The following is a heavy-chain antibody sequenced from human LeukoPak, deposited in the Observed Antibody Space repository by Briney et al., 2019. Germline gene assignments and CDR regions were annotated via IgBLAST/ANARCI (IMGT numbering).Heavy chain of an antibody. V-gene: IGHV1-69*13. Sequence: SVKVSCKTSGYTFTSYGISWVRQAPGQGLEWMGGIIPIFGTANYAQKFQGRVTITADESTSTAYMELSSLRSEDTAVYYCARDRLMVRGVIVYYGMDVWGQGTTVTVSS. CDR3: ARDRLMVRGVIVYYGMDV. CDR1: GYTFTSYG. D-gene: IGHD3-10*01. CDR2: IIPIFGTA. J-gene: IGHJ6*02.